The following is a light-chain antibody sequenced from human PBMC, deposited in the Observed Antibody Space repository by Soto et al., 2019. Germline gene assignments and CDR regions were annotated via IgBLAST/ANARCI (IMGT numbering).Light chain of an antibody. J-gene: IGLJ3*02. CDR1: SGHSSYA. CDR3: QAWGTGIRV. Sequence: QSVLTQSPSASASLGASVKLTCTLSSGHSSYAIAWHQQQPEKGPRYLMKLSSDGSHIKGDGIPDRFSGSSSGAERYLTISSLQSEDEADYYCQAWGTGIRVFGRGTKLTVL. CDR2: LSSDGSH. V-gene: IGLV4-69*01.